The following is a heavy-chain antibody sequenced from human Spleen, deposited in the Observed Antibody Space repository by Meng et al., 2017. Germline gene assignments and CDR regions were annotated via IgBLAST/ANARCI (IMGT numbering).Heavy chain of an antibody. J-gene: IGHJ2*01. Sequence: QITLKESGPTLVKPTQTLTLTCSVSGFSLNTDGVGVGWIRQPPGKALEWLALIYWDGGSRSSPSLSSRLTITRDTSKNEVVLTMTNMDPVDTATYYCAHSPALWYFDVWGRGTLVTVSS. CDR1: GFSLNTDGVG. V-gene: IGHV2-5*02. CDR2: IYWDGGS. CDR3: AHSPALWYFDV.